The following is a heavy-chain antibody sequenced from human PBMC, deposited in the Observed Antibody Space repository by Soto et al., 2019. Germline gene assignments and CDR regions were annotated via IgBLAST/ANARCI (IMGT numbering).Heavy chain of an antibody. CDR3: ARGSGPMIEWH. J-gene: IGHJ4*02. CDR2: INAGNGNT. D-gene: IGHD3-22*01. Sequence: GASVKVSCKASGYTFTCYAMHWVRQAPGQRLEWMGWINAGNGNTKYSQKFQGRVTITRDTSASTAYMELSSLRSEDTAVYYCARGSGPMIEWHWGQGTLVTVSS. CDR1: GYTFTCYA. V-gene: IGHV1-3*01.